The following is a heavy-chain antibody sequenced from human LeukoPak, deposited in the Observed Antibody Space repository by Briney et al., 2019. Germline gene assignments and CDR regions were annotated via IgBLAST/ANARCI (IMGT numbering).Heavy chain of an antibody. D-gene: IGHD3-16*02. Sequence: SETLSLTCAVYGGSFSGYYWSWIRQPLGKRLGWIGEINHSGSTTYNPSLKSWVTISVDPCKNPFSLKLSSVTAADTAVYYCARVPRHYYVWGSYRTESVDYWGQGTLVTVSS. J-gene: IGHJ4*02. CDR2: INHSGST. CDR3: ARVPRHYYVWGSYRTESVDY. V-gene: IGHV4-34*01. CDR1: GGSFSGYY.